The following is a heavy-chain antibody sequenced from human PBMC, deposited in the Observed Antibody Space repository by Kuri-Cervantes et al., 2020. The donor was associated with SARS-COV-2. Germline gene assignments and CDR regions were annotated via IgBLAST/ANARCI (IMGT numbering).Heavy chain of an antibody. Sequence: SETLSLTCTVSGGSISSGDYYWSWIRQPPGKGLEWIGYIYYSGSTYYNPSLKSRVTISVDTSKNQFSLELSSVTAADTAVYYCARGYSYGYEKASDYWGQGTLVTGAS. CDR1: GGSISSGDYY. CDR2: IYYSGST. CDR3: ARGYSYGYEKASDY. V-gene: IGHV4-30-4*01. D-gene: IGHD5-18*01. J-gene: IGHJ4*02.